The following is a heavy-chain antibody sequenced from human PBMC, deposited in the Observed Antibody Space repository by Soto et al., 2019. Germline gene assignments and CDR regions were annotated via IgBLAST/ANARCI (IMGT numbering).Heavy chain of an antibody. CDR2: INPNRGAT. J-gene: IGHJ3*02. V-gene: IGHV1-2*02. D-gene: IGHD3-9*01. Sequence: ASVKVSCKASGYTFIGYYMHWVRQAPGQGLEWMGWINPNRGATNYAQQFQGRVTMTRDTTISTAYMELSRLKSDVTAVYYSARDSYYDTWTGYSRNAFDIWGQGTMVTVSS. CDR1: GYTFIGYY. CDR3: ARDSYYDTWTGYSRNAFDI.